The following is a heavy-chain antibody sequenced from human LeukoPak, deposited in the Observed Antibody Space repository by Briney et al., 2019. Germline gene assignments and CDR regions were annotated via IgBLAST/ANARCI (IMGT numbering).Heavy chain of an antibody. V-gene: IGHV3-33*01. CDR1: GFTFGSYG. CDR2: IWYDGSNK. D-gene: IGHD3-10*01. Sequence: GGSLRLSCAASGFTFGSYGMHWVRQAPGKGLEWVAVIWYDGSNKYYADSVKGRFTISRDNSKNTLYLQMNSLRAEDTAVYYCARVDYGSGSYAGDAFDIWGQGTMVTVSS. CDR3: ARVDYGSGSYAGDAFDI. J-gene: IGHJ3*02.